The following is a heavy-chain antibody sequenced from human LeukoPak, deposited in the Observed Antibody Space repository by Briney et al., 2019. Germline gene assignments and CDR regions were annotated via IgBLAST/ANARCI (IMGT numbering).Heavy chain of an antibody. Sequence: ASVKVSCKASGYTFTGYYMHWVRQAPGQGLEWMGWINPNSGGTNYAQKFQGRVTMTRDMSTSTVYMELSSLRSEDTAVYYCATLGYCSGGSCYGGYWGQGTLVTVSS. J-gene: IGHJ4*02. CDR3: ATLGYCSGGSCYGGY. CDR2: INPNSGGT. CDR1: GYTFTGYY. V-gene: IGHV1-2*02. D-gene: IGHD2-15*01.